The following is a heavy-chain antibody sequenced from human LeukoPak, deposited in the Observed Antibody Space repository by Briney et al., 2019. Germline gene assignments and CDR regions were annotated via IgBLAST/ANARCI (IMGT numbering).Heavy chain of an antibody. CDR2: IYSGGST. J-gene: IGHJ4*02. V-gene: IGHV3-53*01. Sequence: GGSLRLSCAASGFTVSSNNMSWVRQAPGKGLEWVSVIYSGGSTYYADSVQGRFTISRDNSKNTLYLQMNSLRAEDTAVYYCARDRLYSSSSEDYWGQGILVTVSS. CDR3: ARDRLYSSSSEDY. D-gene: IGHD6-6*01. CDR1: GFTVSSNN.